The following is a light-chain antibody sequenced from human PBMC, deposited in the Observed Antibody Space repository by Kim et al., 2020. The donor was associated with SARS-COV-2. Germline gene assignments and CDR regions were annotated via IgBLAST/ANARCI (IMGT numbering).Light chain of an antibody. J-gene: IGLJ2*01. CDR3: SSYTGRNTHVE. Sequence: QSALTQPASVSGSPGQSITISCTGTSIDVGSYNFVSWYQQHPDNAPKLIIYDVNNRPSGVSNRFSGSKSGNTASLTISGLQAEDEADYYCSSYTGRNTHVEFGRGTKLTVL. CDR1: SIDVGSYNF. V-gene: IGLV2-14*03. CDR2: DVN.